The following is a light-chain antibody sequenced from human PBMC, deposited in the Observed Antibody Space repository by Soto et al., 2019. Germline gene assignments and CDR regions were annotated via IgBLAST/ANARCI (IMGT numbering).Light chain of an antibody. V-gene: IGKV1-27*01. Sequence: DIQMTQSPSSLSASVGDRVTITCRASQDIRNDLGWFQQKPGRVPKLLIYAASTLQSGVPSRFSGSGSGTDFTLTISSLQPEDVATYYCQRFNSDPPTFGQGTKVDIK. CDR1: QDIRND. CDR3: QRFNSDPPT. CDR2: AAS. J-gene: IGKJ1*01.